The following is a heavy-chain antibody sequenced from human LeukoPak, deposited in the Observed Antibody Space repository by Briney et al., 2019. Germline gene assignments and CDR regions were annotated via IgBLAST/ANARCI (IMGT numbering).Heavy chain of an antibody. V-gene: IGHV1-2*02. CDR3: ARGDTAMAYYYYYYMDV. Sequence: ASVKVSCKASGYTFTGYDMHWVRQAPGQGLEWMGWINPNSGGTNYAQKFQGRVTMTRDTSISTAYMELSRLRSDDTAVYYCARGDTAMAYYYYYYMDVWGKGTTVTVSS. CDR1: GYTFTGYD. J-gene: IGHJ6*03. D-gene: IGHD5-18*01. CDR2: INPNSGGT.